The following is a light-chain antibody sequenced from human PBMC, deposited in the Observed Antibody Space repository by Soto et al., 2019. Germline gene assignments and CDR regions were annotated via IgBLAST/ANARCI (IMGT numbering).Light chain of an antibody. CDR3: CACTGNIDD. J-gene: IGLJ1*01. V-gene: IGLV2-14*01. CDR1: SDDVGGYKF. CDR2: EVS. Sequence: QSLMTQPASVSLSPRNWITMYCTGTSDDVGGYKFVSLYQQHPSKAPKLMIYEVSNRPAGVSSRFSGSKSGKTASLTISGLQAEDDADHCCCACTGNIDDFGQGTMVTVL.